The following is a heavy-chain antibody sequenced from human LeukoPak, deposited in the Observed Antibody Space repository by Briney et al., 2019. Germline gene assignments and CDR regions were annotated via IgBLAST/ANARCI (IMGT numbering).Heavy chain of an antibody. CDR1: GGSISSGDYY. J-gene: IGHJ4*02. Sequence: SETLSLTCTVSGGSISSGDYYWSWVRQPPGKGLEWIGYIYYSGSTNYNPSLRSRVTISVDTSKNQFSLKLSSVTAADTAVYYCARGNLYYYDSSGYYFKFDYWGQGTLVTVSS. CDR3: ARGNLYYYDSSGYYFKFDY. D-gene: IGHD3-22*01. V-gene: IGHV4-30-4*01. CDR2: IYYSGST.